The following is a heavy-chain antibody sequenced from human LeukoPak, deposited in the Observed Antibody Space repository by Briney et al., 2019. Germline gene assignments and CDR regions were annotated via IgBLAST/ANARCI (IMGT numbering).Heavy chain of an antibody. V-gene: IGHV3-30*18. CDR2: ISYDGSNK. CDR3: AKHQLALFDY. D-gene: IGHD2-2*01. Sequence: GRSLRLSCAASGFTFSSYGMHWVRQAPGKGLEWVAVISYDGSNKYYADSVKGRFTISRDNSKNTLYLQMNSLRAEDTAVYYCAKHQLALFDYWGQGTLVTVSS. J-gene: IGHJ4*02. CDR1: GFTFSSYG.